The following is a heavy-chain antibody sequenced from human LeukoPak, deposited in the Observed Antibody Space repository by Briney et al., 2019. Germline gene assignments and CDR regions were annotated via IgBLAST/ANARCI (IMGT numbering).Heavy chain of an antibody. V-gene: IGHV3-23*01. CDR3: ARRGYISGWFQGNSRDS. J-gene: IGHJ4*02. Sequence: PGGSLRLSCAASGFIFRSYAMSWVRQTPGKGLEWVSAISGSTATTYYADSVRGRFTISRDNSNNMLYLQMNSLRVDDTALYYCARRGYISGWFQGNSRDSWGQGTLVTVSS. CDR2: ISGSTATT. D-gene: IGHD6-19*01. CDR1: GFIFRSYA.